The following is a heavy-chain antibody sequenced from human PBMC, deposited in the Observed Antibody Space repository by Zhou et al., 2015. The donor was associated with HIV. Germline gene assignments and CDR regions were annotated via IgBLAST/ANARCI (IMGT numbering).Heavy chain of an antibody. CDR1: GFKFDDFG. V-gene: IGHV3-9*01. J-gene: IGHJ6*02. CDR3: ARFGGVGSYWRRYSYIGFDL. D-gene: IGHD3-16*01. Sequence: HLVESGGGLVQIGRSLRLSCEVSGFKFDDFGMHWVRQGPGKGLEWISGISWSGDTSAYADSVRGRFIISRDSANSSLYLQMNTLRHEDTGHYYCARFGGVGSYWRRYSYIGFDLWGPGTTV. CDR2: ISWSGDTS.